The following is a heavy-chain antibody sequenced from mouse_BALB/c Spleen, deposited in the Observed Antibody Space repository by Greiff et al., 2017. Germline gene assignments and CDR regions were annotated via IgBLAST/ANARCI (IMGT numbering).Heavy chain of an antibody. CDR2: IYPGGGYT. CDR3: ARDYDYDLYAMDY. Sequence: VQLQQSGAELVRPGTSVKISCKASGYTFTNYWLGWVKQRPGHGLEWIGDIYPGGGYTNYNEKFKGKATLTADTSSSTAYMQLSSLTSGDSAVYFCARDYDYDLYAMDYWGQGTSVTVSS. V-gene: IGHV1-63*02. J-gene: IGHJ4*01. D-gene: IGHD2-4*01. CDR1: GYTFTNYW.